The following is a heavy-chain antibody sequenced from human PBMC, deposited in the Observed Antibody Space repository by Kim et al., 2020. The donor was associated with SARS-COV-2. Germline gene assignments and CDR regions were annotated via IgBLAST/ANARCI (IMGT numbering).Heavy chain of an antibody. Sequence: KVDQYYAQKLPGRVILTTDTSTSTAYMEVRSLRSDDTAVYYCARLGTDYWGQGTLVTVSS. J-gene: IGHJ4*02. CDR3: ARLGTDY. V-gene: IGHV1-18*01. D-gene: IGHD7-27*01. CDR2: KVDQ.